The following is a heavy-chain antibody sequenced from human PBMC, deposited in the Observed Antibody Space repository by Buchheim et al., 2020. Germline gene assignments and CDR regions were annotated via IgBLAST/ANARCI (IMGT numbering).Heavy chain of an antibody. J-gene: IGHJ6*02. CDR3: AKDQGVNGPWYYYYGMDV. Sequence: EVQLLESGGGLVQPGGSLRLSCAASGFTFSSYAMSWVRQAPGKGLEWVSASSGSGGSTYYADCVKGRFTISRDNSKNTLYLQMNSLRAEDTAVYYCAKDQGVNGPWYYYYGMDVWGQGTT. CDR2: SSGSGGST. CDR1: GFTFSSYA. D-gene: IGHD2-8*01. V-gene: IGHV3-23*01.